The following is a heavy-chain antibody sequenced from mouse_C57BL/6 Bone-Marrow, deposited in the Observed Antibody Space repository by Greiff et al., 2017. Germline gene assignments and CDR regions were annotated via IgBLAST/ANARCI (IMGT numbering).Heavy chain of an antibody. J-gene: IGHJ1*03. Sequence: EVKLVESGGGLVQPGGSMKLSCAASGFTFSDAWMDWVRQSSEKGLEWVAEIRNKANNHATYYAESVKGRFTISRDDSKSSVYLQMNSLRAEDTGIYYCTRPELTGSYWYFDVWGTGTTVTVSS. V-gene: IGHV6-6*01. CDR2: IRNKANNHAT. CDR3: TRPELTGSYWYFDV. CDR1: GFTFSDAW. D-gene: IGHD4-1*01.